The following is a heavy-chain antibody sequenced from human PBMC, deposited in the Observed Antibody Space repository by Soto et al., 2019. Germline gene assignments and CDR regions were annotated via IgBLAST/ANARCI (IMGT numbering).Heavy chain of an antibody. Sequence: QPGGSLRLSCAASGFTFSSYGMHWVRQAPGKGLEWVAVIWYDGSNKYYADSVKGRFTISRDNSKNTLYLQMNSLRAEDTAVYYCARETTDFWSGPTPYYYYGMDVWGQGTTVTVSS. CDR3: ARETTDFWSGPTPYYYYGMDV. CDR1: GFTFSSYG. CDR2: IWYDGSNK. D-gene: IGHD3-3*01. V-gene: IGHV3-33*08. J-gene: IGHJ6*02.